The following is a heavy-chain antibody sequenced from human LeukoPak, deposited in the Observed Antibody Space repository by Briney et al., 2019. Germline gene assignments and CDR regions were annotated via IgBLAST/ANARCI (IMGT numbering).Heavy chain of an antibody. D-gene: IGHD2-21*02. Sequence: PGASLRLSCAASGFTFDDYAMHWVRQAPGKGLEWVSGIRWNSNNIAYADSVKGRFTISRDNAKNSLYLQMNSLRAEDSALYYCVKDSSGDLPGGWFDPWGQGTLVTVSS. J-gene: IGHJ5*02. CDR2: IRWNSNNI. V-gene: IGHV3-9*01. CDR3: VKDSSGDLPGGWFDP. CDR1: GFTFDDYA.